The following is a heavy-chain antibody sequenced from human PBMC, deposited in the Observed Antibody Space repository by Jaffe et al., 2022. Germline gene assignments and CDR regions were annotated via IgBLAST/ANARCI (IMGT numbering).Heavy chain of an antibody. Sequence: QVQLQESGPGLVKPLETLSLTCTVSDYSIRGGYYWGWIRQSPGKGLEWIGNIFHSGSTYYNPSLKNRITISVDTSKNQFSLRLSSVTAADTAVYYCARHRAGFGELTHYDYYYMDVWGKGTTVTVSS. CDR1: DYSIRGGYY. V-gene: IGHV4-38-2*02. CDR3: ARHRAGFGELTHYDYYYMDV. CDR2: IFHSGST. J-gene: IGHJ6*03. D-gene: IGHD3-10*01.